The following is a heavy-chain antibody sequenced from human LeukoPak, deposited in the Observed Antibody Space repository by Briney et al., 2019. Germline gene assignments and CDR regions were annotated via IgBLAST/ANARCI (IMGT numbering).Heavy chain of an antibody. Sequence: SETLSLTCTVSGGSTSSYYWSWIRQPAGKGLEWIGRIYTSGSTNYNPSLKSRVTMSVDTSKDQFSLKLSSVTAADTAVYYCARDNGDYTLGAFDIWGQGTMVTVSS. J-gene: IGHJ3*02. CDR3: ARDNGDYTLGAFDI. CDR2: IYTSGST. V-gene: IGHV4-4*07. D-gene: IGHD4-17*01. CDR1: GGSTSSYY.